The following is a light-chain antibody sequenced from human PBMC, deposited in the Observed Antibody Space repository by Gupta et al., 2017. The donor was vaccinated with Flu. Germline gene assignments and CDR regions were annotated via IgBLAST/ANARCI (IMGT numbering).Light chain of an antibody. V-gene: IGLV2-14*01. Sequence: CPGIGPSNHVSWYQQLPGKAPQLILYEVMYRPSGISDRFSGSKYADRASLTISGFRTDDEGEYYCGSFQFTSGLLFGGGTTVTVL. CDR2: EVM. J-gene: IGLJ2*01. CDR1: CPGIGPSNH. CDR3: GSFQFTSGLL.